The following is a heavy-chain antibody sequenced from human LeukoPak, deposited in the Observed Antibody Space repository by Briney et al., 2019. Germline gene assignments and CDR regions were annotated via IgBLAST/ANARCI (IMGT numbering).Heavy chain of an antibody. CDR1: GGTFSSYA. Sequence: SVTVSCKASGGTFSSYAISWVRQAPGQGLEWMGGIIPIFGTANYAQKFQGRVTITADESTSTAYMELSSLRSGDTAVYYCARDRSNYLGGYYYYGMDVWGQGTTVTVSS. D-gene: IGHD4-11*01. J-gene: IGHJ6*02. CDR3: ARDRSNYLGGYYYYGMDV. V-gene: IGHV1-69*13. CDR2: IIPIFGTA.